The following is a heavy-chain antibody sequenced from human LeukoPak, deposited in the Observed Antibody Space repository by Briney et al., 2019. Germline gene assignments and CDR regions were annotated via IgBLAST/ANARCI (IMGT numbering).Heavy chain of an antibody. CDR2: IYYSGST. V-gene: IGHV4-59*01. CDR3: ARVEGIAAALYYFDY. Sequence: SETLCLTCTVSGGSISSYYWSWIRQPPGKGLEWIGYIYYSGSTNYNPSLTSRVTISVDTSKNQFSLKLSSVTAADTAVYYCARVEGIAAALYYFDYWGQGTLVTVSS. J-gene: IGHJ4*02. CDR1: GGSISSYY. D-gene: IGHD6-13*01.